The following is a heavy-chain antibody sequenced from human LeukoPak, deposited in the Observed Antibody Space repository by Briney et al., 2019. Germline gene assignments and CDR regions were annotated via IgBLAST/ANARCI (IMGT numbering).Heavy chain of an antibody. CDR2: ISSSGGST. CDR1: GFTFSSYA. Sequence: PGGSLRLSCAASGFTFSSYAMSWVRQAPGKGLEWVSAISSSGGSTYYADSVKGRFTISRDNAKNSLYLQMNSLRAEDTAVYYCAREPYSSGWYAFDIWGQGTMVTVSS. CDR3: AREPYSSGWYAFDI. V-gene: IGHV3-23*01. D-gene: IGHD6-19*01. J-gene: IGHJ3*02.